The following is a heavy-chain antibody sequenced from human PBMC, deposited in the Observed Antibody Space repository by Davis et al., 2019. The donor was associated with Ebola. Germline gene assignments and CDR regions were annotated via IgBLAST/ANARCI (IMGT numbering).Heavy chain of an antibody. CDR1: EVAFSSYG. D-gene: IGHD1-7*01. V-gene: IGHV3-7*03. J-gene: IGHJ3*02. CDR2: IRGDVSQK. CDR3: ARWNFAFDI. Sequence: PGGSLRLSCAASEVAFSSYGMHWVRQAAGKGLEWVAFIRGDVSQKDYADSVKGRFTISRDNSKNSVSLKMNSLGVEDTAVYYCARWNFAFDIWGQGTTVTVSS.